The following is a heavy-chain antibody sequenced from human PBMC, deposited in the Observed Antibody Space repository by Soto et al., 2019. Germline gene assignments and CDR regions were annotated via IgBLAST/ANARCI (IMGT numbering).Heavy chain of an antibody. CDR3: ARIRITIFGVARGVWFDP. D-gene: IGHD3-3*01. V-gene: IGHV4-34*01. CDR2: INHSGST. Sequence: SETLSLTCAVYGGSFSCYYWSWIRQPPGKGLEWIGEINHSGSTNYNPSLKSRVTISVDTSKNQFSLKLSSVTAADTAVYYCARIRITIFGVARGVWFDPWGQGTLVTVSS. CDR1: GGSFSCYY. J-gene: IGHJ5*02.